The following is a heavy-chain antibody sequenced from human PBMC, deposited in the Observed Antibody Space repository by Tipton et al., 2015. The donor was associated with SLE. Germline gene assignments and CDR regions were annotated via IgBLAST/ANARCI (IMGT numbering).Heavy chain of an antibody. CDR1: GGSISTSNCY. D-gene: IGHD3-3*01. CDR3: ARHRWIFGAGYDC. CDR2: IYYSGTT. V-gene: IGHV4-39*01. Sequence: TLSLTCTVSGGSISTSNCYWTWIRQPPGKGLEWIGSIYYSGTTYYNPSLKSRVTISVDTSKNQFSLKLSSVTAADTAVYYCARHRWIFGAGYDCWGQGTLVTVST. J-gene: IGHJ4*02.